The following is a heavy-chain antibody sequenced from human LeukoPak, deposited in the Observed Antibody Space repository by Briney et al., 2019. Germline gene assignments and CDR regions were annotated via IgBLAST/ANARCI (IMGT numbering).Heavy chain of an antibody. CDR1: GFTFSSYA. CDR3: AKREEGITIFGVVTPNWFDP. Sequence: GGSLRLSCAASGFTFSSYAVSWVRQAPGKGLEWVSAVSGSGGSTYYADSVKGRFTISRDNSKNTLYLQMNSLRAEDTAVYYCAKREEGITIFGVVTPNWFDPWGQGTLVTVSS. D-gene: IGHD3-3*01. J-gene: IGHJ5*02. V-gene: IGHV3-23*01. CDR2: VSGSGGST.